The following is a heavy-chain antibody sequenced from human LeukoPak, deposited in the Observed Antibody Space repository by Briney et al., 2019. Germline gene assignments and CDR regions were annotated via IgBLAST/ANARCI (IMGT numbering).Heavy chain of an antibody. J-gene: IGHJ5*02. D-gene: IGHD3-22*01. Sequence: SETLSLTCTVSGGSISSYYWSWIRQPAGKGLEWIGYIYYSGSTNYNPSLKSRVTISVDTSKNQFSLKLSSVTAADTAVYYCARTYYDPETDWFDPWGQGTLVTVSS. CDR3: ARTYYDPETDWFDP. V-gene: IGHV4-59*01. CDR1: GGSISSYY. CDR2: IYYSGST.